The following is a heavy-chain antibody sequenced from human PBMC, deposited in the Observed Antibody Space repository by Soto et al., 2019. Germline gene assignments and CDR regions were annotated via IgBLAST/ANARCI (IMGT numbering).Heavy chain of an antibody. J-gene: IGHJ4*02. V-gene: IGHV4-30-4*01. CDR3: ARVSFGDCSSTSCPFDY. Sequence: PSETLSLTCTVSGGSISSGDYYWSWIRQPPGKGLEWIGYIYYSGSTYYNPSLKSRVTISVDTSKNQFSLKLSSVTAADTAVYYCARVSFGDCSSTSCPFDYWGQGTLVTVSS. D-gene: IGHD2-2*01. CDR2: IYYSGST. CDR1: GGSISSGDYY.